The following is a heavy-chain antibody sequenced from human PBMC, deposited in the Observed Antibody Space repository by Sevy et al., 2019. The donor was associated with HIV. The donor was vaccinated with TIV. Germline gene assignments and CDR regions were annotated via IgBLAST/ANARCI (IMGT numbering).Heavy chain of an antibody. CDR1: GYTLTQLS. V-gene: IGHV1-24*01. Sequence: ASVKVSCKVSGYTLTQLSMHWVRQAPGKGLEWMGSFDPEDGETLYAQKFQGRVTMTGDTSTNTAYMELGSLRSEDTAVYYCATTKDYYDSSGSPFDYWGQGTLVTVSS. J-gene: IGHJ4*02. CDR2: FDPEDGET. D-gene: IGHD3-22*01. CDR3: ATTKDYYDSSGSPFDY.